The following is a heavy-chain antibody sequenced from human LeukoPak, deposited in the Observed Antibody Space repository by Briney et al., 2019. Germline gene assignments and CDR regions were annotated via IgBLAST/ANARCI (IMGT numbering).Heavy chain of an antibody. V-gene: IGHV4-34*01. CDR1: GGSFSGYY. Sequence: PSETLSLSCAVYGGSFSGYYWSWIRQPPGKGLEWVGEINHSGSTNYNPSLKSRVTISVGTSKNQFSLKLSSVTAADTAVYYCARGGGSSSSDYWGQGTLVTVSS. J-gene: IGHJ4*02. CDR3: ARGGGSSSSDY. CDR2: INHSGST. D-gene: IGHD6-6*01.